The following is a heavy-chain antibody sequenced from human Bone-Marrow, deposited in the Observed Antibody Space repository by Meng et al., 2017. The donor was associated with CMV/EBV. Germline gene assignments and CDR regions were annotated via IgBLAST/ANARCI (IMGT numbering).Heavy chain of an antibody. Sequence: GESLKISCAASGFTFSSYAMSWVRQAPGKGLEWVSAISGSGGSTYYADSVKGRFTISRDNSKNTLYLQMNSLRAEDTAVYYCAKGAQYYDILTPFYYWGKGTLVTFSS. CDR3: AKGAQYYDILTPFYY. CDR2: ISGSGGST. D-gene: IGHD3-9*01. CDR1: GFTFSSYA. V-gene: IGHV3-23*01. J-gene: IGHJ4*02.